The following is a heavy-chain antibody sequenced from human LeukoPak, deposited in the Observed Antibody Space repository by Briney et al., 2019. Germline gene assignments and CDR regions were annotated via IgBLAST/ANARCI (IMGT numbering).Heavy chain of an antibody. CDR3: VRSGSPPTYFDY. CDR2: IYPSDSDT. CDR1: GYTFTIYW. D-gene: IGHD3-10*01. V-gene: IGHV5-51*01. J-gene: IGHJ4*02. Sequence: GDSLKISCQVSGYTFTIYWIGWVRQMPGKGLEWMGNIYPSDSDTTYSPSFQGQVTISADKSISTAYLQWSSLKASDTAIYYCVRSGSPPTYFDYWGQGTLVTVSS.